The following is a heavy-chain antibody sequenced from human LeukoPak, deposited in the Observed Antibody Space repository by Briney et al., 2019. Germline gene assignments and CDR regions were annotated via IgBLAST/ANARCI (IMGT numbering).Heavy chain of an antibody. V-gene: IGHV3-23*01. CDR2: ISSIGSRT. D-gene: IGHD6-19*01. J-gene: IGHJ4*02. CDR1: EFTFSTYA. Sequence: GGSLRLSCAASEFTFSTYAMSWVRKTPEKGLEWVSTISSIGSRTYYVDSVKGRFTVSRDNSNNTVYLQMNSLRAEDTAVYYCAKDRGGSGWYFDYWGQGTLVTVSS. CDR3: AKDRGGSGWYFDY.